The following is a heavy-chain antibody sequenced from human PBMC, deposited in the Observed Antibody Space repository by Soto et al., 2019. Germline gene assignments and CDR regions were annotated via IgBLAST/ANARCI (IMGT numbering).Heavy chain of an antibody. CDR2: INAGNGVT. D-gene: IGHD1-7*01. CDR1: GYRFTSYA. J-gene: IGHJ6*03. CDR3: ARDPRVATGARFGYYYYSLDV. V-gene: IGHV1-3*01. Sequence: GASVKVSCKASGYRFTSYAVHWVRQAPGQRLEWMGWINAGNGVTKYSQMFQGRVTITSDTSASTAYMELSSRTSEDTAVDSCARDPRVATGARFGYYYYSLDVWGKGTTVTV.